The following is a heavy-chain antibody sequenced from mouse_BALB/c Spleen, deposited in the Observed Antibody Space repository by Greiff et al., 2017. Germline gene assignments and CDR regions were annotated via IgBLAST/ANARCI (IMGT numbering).Heavy chain of an antibody. V-gene: IGHV14-3*02. CDR2: IDPANGNT. Sequence: EVQLQQSGAELVKPGASVKLSCTASGFNIKDTYMHWVKQRPEQGLEWIGRIDPANGNTKYDPKFQGKATITADTSSNTAYLQLSSLTSEDTAVYYCARGDGYDEAWFAYWGQGTLVTVSA. CDR1: GFNIKDTY. J-gene: IGHJ3*01. D-gene: IGHD2-2*01. CDR3: ARGDGYDEAWFAY.